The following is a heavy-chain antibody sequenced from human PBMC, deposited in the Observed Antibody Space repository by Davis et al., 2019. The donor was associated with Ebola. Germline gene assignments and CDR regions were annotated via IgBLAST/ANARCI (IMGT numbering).Heavy chain of an antibody. D-gene: IGHD5-18*01. J-gene: IGHJ4*02. V-gene: IGHV1-2*06. CDR2: INPNSGGT. CDR1: GYTFTNYY. CDR3: ARGPRATLWLLITGGPIDY. Sequence: AASVKVSCKASGYTFTNYYMHWVRQAPGQGLEWMGRINPNSGGTNYAQKFQGRVTMTRDPSISTAYMELSRLRSDDTAVYYCARGPRATLWLLITGGPIDYWGQGTLVTVSS.